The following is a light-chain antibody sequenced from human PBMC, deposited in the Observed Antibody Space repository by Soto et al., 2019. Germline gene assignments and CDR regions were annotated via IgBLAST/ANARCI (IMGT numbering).Light chain of an antibody. Sequence: QSVLTQPASVSGSPGQSITISCTGTSSDVGGYNYVSWYQQHPGKAPKLMIYDVSDRPSGVSNRFSGSKSGNTASLTISGLQAEDEADYYCSSYTNRGTLDIFGTGTKV. J-gene: IGLJ1*01. V-gene: IGLV2-14*01. CDR1: SSDVGGYNY. CDR2: DVS. CDR3: SSYTNRGTLDI.